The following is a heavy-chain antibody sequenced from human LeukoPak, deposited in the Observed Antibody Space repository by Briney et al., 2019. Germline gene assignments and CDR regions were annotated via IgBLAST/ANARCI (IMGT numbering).Heavy chain of an antibody. CDR3: ARDLGIGGYFDL. D-gene: IGHD7-27*01. Sequence: GGSLRLSRAASGFTFSSYGMHWVRQAPGKGLEWVAVIWYDGSNKYYADSVKGRFTISRDNSKNTLYLQMNSLRAEDTAVYYCARDLGIGGYFDLWGRGTLVTVSS. CDR1: GFTFSSYG. J-gene: IGHJ2*01. V-gene: IGHV3-33*01. CDR2: IWYDGSNK.